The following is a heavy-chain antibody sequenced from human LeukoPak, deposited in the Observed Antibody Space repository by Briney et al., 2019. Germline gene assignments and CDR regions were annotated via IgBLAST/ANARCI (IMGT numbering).Heavy chain of an antibody. CDR1: GFTFSDYA. V-gene: IGHV3-23*01. Sequence: GGSLRLSCAASGFTFSDYAMGWVRQAPGKRPEWVSSISGSGGSTYYADSVKGRFTISRDNSKNTLYPQMNSLRAEDTAGYYCAKGMTTVTSKIDYWGQGTLVTVSS. CDR2: ISGSGGST. D-gene: IGHD4-11*01. J-gene: IGHJ4*02. CDR3: AKGMTTVTSKIDY.